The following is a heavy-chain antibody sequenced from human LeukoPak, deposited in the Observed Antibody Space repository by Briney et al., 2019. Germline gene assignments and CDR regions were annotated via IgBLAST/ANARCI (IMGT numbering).Heavy chain of an antibody. D-gene: IGHD5-12*01. Sequence: SETLSLTCTVSGGPISSGSYYWSWTRQPAGKGLEWIGRIYTSGSTNYNPSLKSRVTISVDTSKNQFSLKLSSVTAADTAVYYCARGLNSISPVATDYYYMDVWGKGTTVTVSS. J-gene: IGHJ6*03. CDR3: ARGLNSISPVATDYYYMDV. V-gene: IGHV4-61*02. CDR2: IYTSGST. CDR1: GGPISSGSYY.